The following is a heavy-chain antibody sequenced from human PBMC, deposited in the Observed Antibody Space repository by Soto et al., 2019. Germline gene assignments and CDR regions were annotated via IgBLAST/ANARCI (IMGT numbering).Heavy chain of an antibody. Sequence: EVQLVESGGGLVKPGGSLRLSCAASGFTFSSYSMNWVRQAPGKGLEWFSSISSSSSYIYYADSVKGRCTISRDNAKNSPYLQMNSLRAEDTAVYYCAREGSSGYYIDYWGQGTLVTVSS. J-gene: IGHJ4*02. V-gene: IGHV3-21*01. CDR1: GFTFSSYS. CDR2: ISSSSSYI. D-gene: IGHD3-22*01. CDR3: AREGSSGYYIDY.